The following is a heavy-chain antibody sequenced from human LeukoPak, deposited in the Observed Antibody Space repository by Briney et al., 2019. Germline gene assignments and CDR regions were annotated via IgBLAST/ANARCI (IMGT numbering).Heavy chain of an antibody. V-gene: IGHV4-38-2*02. J-gene: IGHJ5*02. CDR2: IYHSGST. CDR1: GYSISSGYY. D-gene: IGHD6-19*01. Sequence: SETLSLTCTVSGYSISSGYYWGWIRQPPGKGLEWIGSIYHSGSTYYNPSLKSRVTISVDTSKNQFSLKLSSVTAADTAVYYCARDTTSVIAVAGIGLFDPWGQGTLVTVSS. CDR3: ARDTTSVIAVAGIGLFDP.